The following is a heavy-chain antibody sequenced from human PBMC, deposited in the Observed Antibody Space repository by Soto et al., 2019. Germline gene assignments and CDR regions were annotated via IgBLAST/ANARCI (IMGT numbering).Heavy chain of an antibody. V-gene: IGHV3-11*06. Sequence: GGSLRLSCAASGFTFSDYYMSWIRQAPGKGLEWVAYMSSSGDYINYGISVKGRFNISRDNSKNTLYLQMNSLRAEDTAVYYCARDGYDSSGYYPEYFQHWGQGTLVTVSS. CDR1: GFTFSDYY. J-gene: IGHJ1*01. CDR3: ARDGYDSSGYYPEYFQH. CDR2: MSSSGDYI. D-gene: IGHD3-22*01.